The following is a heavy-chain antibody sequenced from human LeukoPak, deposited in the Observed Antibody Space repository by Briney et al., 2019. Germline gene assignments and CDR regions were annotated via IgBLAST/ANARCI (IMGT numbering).Heavy chain of an antibody. CDR2: IYHSGST. D-gene: IGHD6-19*01. J-gene: IGHJ4*02. Sequence: PSETLSLTCAVSGGSISSSSHYWGWIRQPPEKGLEWIGEIYHSGSTNYNPSLKSRVTISVDKSKNQFSLKLSSVTAADTAVYYCARGTSKQWLVPVLDYWGQGTLVTVSS. V-gene: IGHV4-39*07. CDR3: ARGTSKQWLVPVLDY. CDR1: GGSISSSSHY.